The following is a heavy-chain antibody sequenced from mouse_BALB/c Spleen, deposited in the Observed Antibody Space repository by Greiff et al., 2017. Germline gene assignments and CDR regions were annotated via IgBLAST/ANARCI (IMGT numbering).Heavy chain of an antibody. J-gene: IGHJ2*01. V-gene: IGHV5-6-2*01. Sequence: EVQLVESGGGLVKLGGSLKLSCAASGFTFGSYYMSWVRQTPEKRLELVAAINSNGGSTYYPDTVKGRFTITRDNAKNTLYVQMSSLKSEDTALYYCARHRPFTAVDHLDYWGQGTTLTVSS. CDR1: GFTFGSYY. CDR2: INSNGGST. CDR3: ARHRPFTAVDHLDY. D-gene: IGHD1-1*01.